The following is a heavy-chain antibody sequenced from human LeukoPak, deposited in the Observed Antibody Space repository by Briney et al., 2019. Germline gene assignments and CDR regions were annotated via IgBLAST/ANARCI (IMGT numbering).Heavy chain of an antibody. Sequence: GSLRLSCAASGFTFSNAWMSWVRQAPGKGLEWIGRIRSKTDGGTTDYAAPVKDRFTISRDDSKNTLFLQINSLKTEDTAVYYCTTYVAVAGTRHFDSWGQGALVTVSS. V-gene: IGHV3-15*01. CDR2: IRSKTDGGTT. J-gene: IGHJ4*02. CDR3: TTYVAVAGTRHFDS. CDR1: GFTFSNAW. D-gene: IGHD6-19*01.